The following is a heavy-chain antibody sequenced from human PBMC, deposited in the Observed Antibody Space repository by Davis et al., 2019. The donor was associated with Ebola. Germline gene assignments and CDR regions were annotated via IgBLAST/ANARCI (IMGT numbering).Heavy chain of an antibody. CDR2: INPNSGGT. CDR1: GYTFTGYY. D-gene: IGHD6-13*01. Sequence: ASAKVSCKASGYTFTGYYMHWVRQAPGQGLEWMGRINPNSGGTNYAQNFHGRVTMTRDTSISTAYMELSRLRSDDTAVYYCARGGKQQLLVFHLQNFDPWGQGTLVTVSS. J-gene: IGHJ5*02. CDR3: ARGGKQQLLVFHLQNFDP. V-gene: IGHV1-2*06.